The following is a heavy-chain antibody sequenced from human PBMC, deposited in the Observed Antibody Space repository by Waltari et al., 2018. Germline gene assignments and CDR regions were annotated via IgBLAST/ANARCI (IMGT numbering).Heavy chain of an antibody. J-gene: IGHJ4*02. Sequence: EVQLLESGGGLVQPGGSLRLSCAASGFTFSSYAMSWVRQAPGKGLEWVSAISGSGGSTYHADSVKGRFTISRDNSKNTLYLQRNSLRAEDTAVYYCAKDGRGGSYWGDYFDYWGQGTLVTVSS. CDR3: AKDGRGGSYWGDYFDY. D-gene: IGHD1-26*01. CDR2: ISGSGGST. V-gene: IGHV3-23*01. CDR1: GFTFSSYA.